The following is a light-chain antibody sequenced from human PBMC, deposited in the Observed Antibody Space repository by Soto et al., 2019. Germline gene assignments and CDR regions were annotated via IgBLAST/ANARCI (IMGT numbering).Light chain of an antibody. CDR2: DVS. Sequence: QSALTQPASVSGSPGQSITISCTGTSSDVGGYSYVSWYQQHPGKAPKLLIYDVSNRPSGVSNRFSGSKSGNTASLTISGLQAEDEADYYCSSYTGSSTIVVFGGGTKLTVL. J-gene: IGLJ2*01. CDR3: SSYTGSSTIVV. CDR1: SSDVGGYSY. V-gene: IGLV2-14*03.